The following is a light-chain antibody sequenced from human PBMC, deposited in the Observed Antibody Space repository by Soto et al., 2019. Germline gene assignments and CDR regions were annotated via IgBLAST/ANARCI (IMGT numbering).Light chain of an antibody. CDR1: QSVSSSS. J-gene: IGKJ4*01. Sequence: ETVLTQSPGTLSLSPGERATLSCRASQSVSSSSLAWYQQRPGQAPRLLIYDASSRATGIPDRFSGGGSGTDFTLTISRLEPEDFAVYYCQQFSSYPRTFGGGTKVDIK. CDR2: DAS. CDR3: QQFSSYPRT. V-gene: IGKV3-20*01.